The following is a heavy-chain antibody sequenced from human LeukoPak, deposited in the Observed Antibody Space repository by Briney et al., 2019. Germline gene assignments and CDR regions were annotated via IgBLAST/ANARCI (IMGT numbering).Heavy chain of an antibody. Sequence: NPSETLSLTCTVSGGSISSGDYYWSWIRQPAGKGLEWIGYIYYSGSTYYNPSLKSRVTISVDASKNQFSLKLSSVTAADTAVYYCARVPHYDFWSGSLDYWGQGTLVTVSS. CDR3: ARVPHYDFWSGSLDY. CDR1: GGSISSGDYY. J-gene: IGHJ4*02. CDR2: IYYSGST. D-gene: IGHD3-3*01. V-gene: IGHV4-30-4*01.